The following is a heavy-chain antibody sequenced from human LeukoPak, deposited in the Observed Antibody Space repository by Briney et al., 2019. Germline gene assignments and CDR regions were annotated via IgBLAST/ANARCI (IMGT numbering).Heavy chain of an antibody. CDR2: IYYSGNT. J-gene: IGHJ4*02. CDR3: ARLVATSRDY. CDR1: GVSISSSNSY. V-gene: IGHV4-39*01. D-gene: IGHD5-12*01. Sequence: PSETLSLTCTVSGVSISSSNSYWGWIRQPPGKGLEWIGSIYYSGNTYYNASLKSQVSISIDTSKNRFSLKLTSVTAADTAVYYCARLVATSRDYWGQGTLVTVSS.